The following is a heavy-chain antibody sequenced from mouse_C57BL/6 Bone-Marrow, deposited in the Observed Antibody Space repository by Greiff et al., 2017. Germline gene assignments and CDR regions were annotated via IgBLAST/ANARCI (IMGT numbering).Heavy chain of an antibody. J-gene: IGHJ3*01. CDR3: ARAQWGFAY. CDR2: ISDGGSYT. D-gene: IGHD3-1*01. Sequence: EVKLVESGGGLVKPGGSLKLSCAASGFTFSSYAMSWVRQTPEKRLEWVATISDGGSYTYYPDNVKGRFTISRDNAKNNLYLQMSHLKSEDTAMYYCARAQWGFAYWGQGTLVTVSA. V-gene: IGHV5-4*03. CDR1: GFTFSSYA.